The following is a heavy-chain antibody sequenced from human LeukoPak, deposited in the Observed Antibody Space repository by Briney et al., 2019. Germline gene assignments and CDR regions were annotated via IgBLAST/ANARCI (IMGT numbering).Heavy chain of an antibody. Sequence: PGGSLRLSCAASGFMLSSYWMSWVRQAPGKGLEWVANIKQDGSEKYYVDSVKGRFTISRDNAKNSLYLQMNSLRAEDTAVYYCARAPGVVGATVRAHAFDIWGQGTMVIVSS. CDR3: ARAPGVVGATVRAHAFDI. V-gene: IGHV3-7*01. D-gene: IGHD1-26*01. CDR2: IKQDGSEK. CDR1: GFMLSSYW. J-gene: IGHJ3*02.